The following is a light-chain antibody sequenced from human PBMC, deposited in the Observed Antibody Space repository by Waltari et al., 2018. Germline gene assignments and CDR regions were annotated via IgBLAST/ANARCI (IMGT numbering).Light chain of an antibody. Sequence: QSALTQPRSVSGSPGQSVTISCTGTSSDVGGYNYVSWYQQHQGKAPKLMIYDVSQRPSGVPVRCSGSKSGNTASLTISGLQAEDEADYYCCSYAGSYTFPYVFGTGTKVTVL. CDR3: CSYAGSYTFPYV. V-gene: IGLV2-11*01. CDR1: SSDVGGYNY. J-gene: IGLJ1*01. CDR2: DVS.